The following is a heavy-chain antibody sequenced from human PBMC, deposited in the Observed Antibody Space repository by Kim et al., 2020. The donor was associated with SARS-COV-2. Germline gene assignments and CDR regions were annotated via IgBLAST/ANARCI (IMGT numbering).Heavy chain of an antibody. CDR3: AKHGNCSSTNCYIGLNWFDP. J-gene: IGHJ5*02. Sequence: GGSLRLSCAASGFTFSSYGMNWVRQAPGKGLEWVSGISDSGDKTYYAGSVKGRFSISRDNSNNTLYLHMNSLRVEDSAVYYCAKHGNCSSTNCYIGLNWFDPWGHGTLVTVSS. CDR1: GFTFSSYG. CDR2: ISDSGDKT. D-gene: IGHD2-2*02. V-gene: IGHV3-23*01.